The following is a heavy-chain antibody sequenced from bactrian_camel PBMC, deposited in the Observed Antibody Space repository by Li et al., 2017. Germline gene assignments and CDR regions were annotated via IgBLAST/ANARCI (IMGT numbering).Heavy chain of an antibody. CDR1: GGTFSRYV. CDR2: IRSSSGGT. J-gene: IGHJ4*01. Sequence: EVQLVESGGGLVQSGGSLRLSCKVSGGTFSRYVMDWVRQAPGKGHAWVSTIRSSSGGTTYADSVQGRFTISRDNAMNTLYLQLNSLKTEDTAVYYCATGLLADHGLGLGTQVTVS. V-gene: IGHV3S42*01. D-gene: IGHD5*01.